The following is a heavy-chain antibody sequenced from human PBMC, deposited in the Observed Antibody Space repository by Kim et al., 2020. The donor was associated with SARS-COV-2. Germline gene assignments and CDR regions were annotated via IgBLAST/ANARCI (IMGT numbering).Heavy chain of an antibody. CDR3: AKTLRFSGYDYDLKGAFDI. V-gene: IGHV3-9*01. J-gene: IGHJ3*02. Sequence: GRFTISRDNAKNSLYLQMNSLRAEDTALYYCAKTLRFSGYDYDLKGAFDIWGQGTMVTVSS. D-gene: IGHD5-12*01.